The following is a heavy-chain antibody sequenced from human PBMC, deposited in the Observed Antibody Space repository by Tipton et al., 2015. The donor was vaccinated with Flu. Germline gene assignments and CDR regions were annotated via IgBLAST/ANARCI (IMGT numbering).Heavy chain of an antibody. CDR2: IYHSGST. J-gene: IGHJ6*02. Sequence: TLSLTCTVSGASISSESYYWGWIRQPPGKGLEWIGNIYHSGSTNYNPSLKSRVTISLDKSKNQFSLNLSSVTAADTAVYYCARDGGVGSGWSYSGGNYYYGMDVWGQGTTVIVSS. V-gene: IGHV4-39*07. CDR3: ARDGGVGSGWSYSGGNYYYGMDV. CDR1: GASISSESYY. D-gene: IGHD6-19*01.